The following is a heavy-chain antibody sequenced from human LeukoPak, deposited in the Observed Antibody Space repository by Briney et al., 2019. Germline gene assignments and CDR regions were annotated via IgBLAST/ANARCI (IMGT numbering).Heavy chain of an antibody. J-gene: IGHJ4*02. CDR3: XXRRPQLAAAGNFDY. V-gene: IGHV4-39*07. CDR2: IYYSGST. CDR1: GGSISSSSYY. Sequence: SETLSLTCTVSGGSISSSSYYWGWIRQPPGKGLEWIGSIYYSGSTYYNPSLKSRVTISVDTSKNQFSLKLSSVTAADTAVYYXXXRRPQLAAAGNFDYWGQGTLVTVSS. D-gene: IGHD6-13*01.